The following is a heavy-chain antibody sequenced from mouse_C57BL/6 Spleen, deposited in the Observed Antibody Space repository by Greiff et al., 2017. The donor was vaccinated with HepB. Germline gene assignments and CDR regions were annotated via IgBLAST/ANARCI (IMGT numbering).Heavy chain of an antibody. Sequence: VKLMESGPGLVQPSQSLSITCTVSGFSLTSYGVHWVRQSPGKGLEWLGVIWSGGSTDYNAAFISRLSISKDNSKSQVFFKMNSLQADDTAIYYCARIYYYGSRYYYAMDYWGQGTSVTVSS. CDR2: IWSGGST. CDR1: GFSLTSYG. V-gene: IGHV2-2*01. D-gene: IGHD1-1*01. CDR3: ARIYYYGSRYYYAMDY. J-gene: IGHJ4*01.